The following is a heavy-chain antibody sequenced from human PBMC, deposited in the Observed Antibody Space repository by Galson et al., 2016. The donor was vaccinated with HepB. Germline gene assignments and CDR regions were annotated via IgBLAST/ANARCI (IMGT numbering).Heavy chain of an antibody. J-gene: IGHJ6*02. V-gene: IGHV3-33*01. D-gene: IGHD2-2*01. CDR3: ARDPQYQLTNYYYYGMDV. CDR1: GFTFSSYG. CDR2: IWYDGSDK. Sequence: LRLSCAASGFTFSSYGMHWVGQAPGKGLEWVAIIWYDGSDKYYADSVKGRFTISRDNSKNTLYLQMNSLRAEDTAVYYCARDPQYQLTNYYYYGMDVWGQGTTVTV.